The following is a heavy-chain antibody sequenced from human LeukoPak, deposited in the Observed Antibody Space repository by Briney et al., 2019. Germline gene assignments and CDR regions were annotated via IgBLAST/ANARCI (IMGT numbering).Heavy chain of an antibody. J-gene: IGHJ5*02. Sequence: GASVKVSCKASGYTFTSYAMHWVRQAPGQRLEWMGWINAGNDNTKYSQKFQGRVTITRDTSPSTAYMELSSLRSEDTAVYYCARDLGYCTGGTCYPNWFDHWGQGTLVTVSS. CDR2: INAGNDNT. CDR3: ARDLGYCTGGTCYPNWFDH. V-gene: IGHV1-3*01. CDR1: GYTFTSYA. D-gene: IGHD2-15*01.